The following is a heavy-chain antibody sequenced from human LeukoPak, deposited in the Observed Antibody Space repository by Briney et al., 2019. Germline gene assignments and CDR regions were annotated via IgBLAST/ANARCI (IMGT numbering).Heavy chain of an antibody. CDR1: GYSFTSYW. CDR2: IYPGDSDT. D-gene: IGHD3-22*01. J-gene: IGHJ3*02. V-gene: IGHV5-51*01. Sequence: GESLKISCKGSGYSFTSYWIGWVRQMPGKGLEWMGIIYPGDSDTRYSPSFQGRVTISADKSISTAYLQWSSLKASDTAMYYCARVDSSGYYLHAFDIWGQGTMVTVSS. CDR3: ARVDSSGYYLHAFDI.